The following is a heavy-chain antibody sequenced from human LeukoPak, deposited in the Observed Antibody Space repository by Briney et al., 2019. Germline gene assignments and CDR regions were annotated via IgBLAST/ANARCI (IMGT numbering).Heavy chain of an antibody. CDR3: TGTGRHDFWSGYNFDY. Sequence: GASVKVSCKTSGYTTTHYYILWVRQAPGQGLEWMGWINPNSGGRQYAQKFQGRVTLTTDTSISTPYMELNRLRSDDTAVYYCTGTGRHDFWSGYNFDYWGQGTLVTVSS. CDR2: INPNSGGR. CDR1: GYTTTHYY. J-gene: IGHJ4*02. V-gene: IGHV1-2*02. D-gene: IGHD3-3*01.